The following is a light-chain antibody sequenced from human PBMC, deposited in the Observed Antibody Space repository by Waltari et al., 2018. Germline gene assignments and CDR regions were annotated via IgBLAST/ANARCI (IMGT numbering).Light chain of an antibody. CDR1: RSNIGNNY. CDR2: RNN. V-gene: IGLV1-47*01. CDR3: AAWDDSLSGRV. J-gene: IGLJ3*02. Sequence: QSVLTQPPSASGTPGQRVTISCSGSRSNIGNNYVSCYQQLPGTAPKLLISRNNQRPSWVPDRFSGSKAGPSASLAISGRRSEEEADYYCAAWDDSLSGRVCGGGTKVTVL.